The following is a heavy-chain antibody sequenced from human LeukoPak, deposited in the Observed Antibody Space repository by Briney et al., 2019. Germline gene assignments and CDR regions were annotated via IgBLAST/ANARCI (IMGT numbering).Heavy chain of an antibody. V-gene: IGHV3-7*01. Sequence: PGGSLILSCAASGFTFSHYWMNWVRQAPGKGLEWVANIKQDGSEKYYVDSVKGRFTISRDNAKNSLYLQMNALRTDDTAVYCYVRGYYYHYMDVWGKGTTVTVSS. CDR2: IKQDGSEK. CDR3: VRGYYYHYMDV. CDR1: GFTFSHYW. J-gene: IGHJ6*03.